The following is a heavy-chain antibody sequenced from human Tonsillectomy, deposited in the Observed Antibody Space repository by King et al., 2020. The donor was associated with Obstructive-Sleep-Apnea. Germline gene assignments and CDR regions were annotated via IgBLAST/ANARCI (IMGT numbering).Heavy chain of an antibody. Sequence: VQLVESGGVVVQPGGSLRLSCAASGFTFDDYAMDWVRQTPGKGLEWVSLISWDGASTYYADSVKGRFTISRDNSKNSLYLQMNSLRAEDTALYYCAKPVDGSDAFDFWGQGTMVTVSS. CDR3: AKPVDGSDAFDF. CDR1: GFTFDDYA. J-gene: IGHJ3*01. CDR2: ISWDGAST. V-gene: IGHV3-43D*03. D-gene: IGHD5-24*01.